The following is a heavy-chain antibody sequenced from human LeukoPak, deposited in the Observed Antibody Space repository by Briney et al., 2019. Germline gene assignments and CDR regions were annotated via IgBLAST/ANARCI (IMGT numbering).Heavy chain of an antibody. CDR1: GFTFSSYW. V-gene: IGHV3-74*01. CDR2: INSDGSST. CDR3: ARDKVYYGSGTYGY. Sequence: SGGSLRLSCAPSGFTFSSYWMHWVRQVPGKGLVWVSHINSDGSSTSYADSVKGRFTISRDNAKNTLYLQMNSLRAEDTAVYFCARDKVYYGSGTYGYWGQGTLVTVSS. J-gene: IGHJ4*02. D-gene: IGHD3-10*01.